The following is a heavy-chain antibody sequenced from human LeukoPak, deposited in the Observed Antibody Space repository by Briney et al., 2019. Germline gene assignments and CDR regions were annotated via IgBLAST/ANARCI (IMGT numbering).Heavy chain of an antibody. V-gene: IGHV1-18*01. J-gene: IGHJ4*02. D-gene: IGHD3-16*01. CDR1: GYTFTTYG. CDR2: ISAYSANT. CDR3: ARVLPRLSWGEFDY. Sequence: ASVKVSCKASGYTFTTYGISWVRQAPGQGLEWMGWISAYSANTNYIQSLQGRVTIPTDTSTSTAYMELRSLRSDDTGVYYCARVLPRLSWGEFDYWGQGTLVTVSS.